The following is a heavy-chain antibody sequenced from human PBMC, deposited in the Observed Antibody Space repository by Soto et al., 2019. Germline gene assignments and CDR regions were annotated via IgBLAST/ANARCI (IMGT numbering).Heavy chain of an antibody. CDR2: ISSSSSTI. J-gene: IGHJ4*02. CDR1: GFTFSYYY. Sequence: PGGSLRLSCAASGFTFSYYYMSWIRQAPGKGLEWVSYISSSSSTIYYADSVKGRFTISRDNAKNSLYLQMNSLRAEDTAVYYCARTNRITMTLYWGQGTLVTVSS. D-gene: IGHD3-22*01. V-gene: IGHV3-11*01. CDR3: ARTNRITMTLY.